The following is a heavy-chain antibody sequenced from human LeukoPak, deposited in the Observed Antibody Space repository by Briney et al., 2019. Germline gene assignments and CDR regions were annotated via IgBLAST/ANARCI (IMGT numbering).Heavy chain of an antibody. V-gene: IGHV3-15*01. CDR2: IKSKTDGGTT. J-gene: IGHJ5*02. D-gene: IGHD1-26*01. CDR3: ARGLPTLVPSFDP. CDR1: GFTFSNAW. Sequence: GGSLRLSCAASGFTFSNAWMSWVRQAPGKGLEWVGRIKSKTDGGTTDYAAPVKGRFTISRDDSKNTVYLQMNSLRAEDTAVYYCARGLPTLVPSFDPWGQGTLVTVSS.